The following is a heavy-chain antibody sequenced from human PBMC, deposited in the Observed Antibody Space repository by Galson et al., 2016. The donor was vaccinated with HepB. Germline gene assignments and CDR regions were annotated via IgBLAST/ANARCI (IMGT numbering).Heavy chain of an antibody. V-gene: IGHV5-51*01. Sequence: SGAEAKKPVESLKISCRGSGYTFDSYWIGWVRQMPGKALEWLASLYPGHYDSRYSPSFQGQVTISADKSISTAYLQWSSLTASDTAIYYCARSLTGSYDFWGAIYNYYAMDVWGQGTTVIVS. CDR2: LYPGHYDS. CDR1: GYTFDSYW. J-gene: IGHJ6*02. CDR3: ARSLTGSYDFWGAIYNYYAMDV. D-gene: IGHD3-3*01.